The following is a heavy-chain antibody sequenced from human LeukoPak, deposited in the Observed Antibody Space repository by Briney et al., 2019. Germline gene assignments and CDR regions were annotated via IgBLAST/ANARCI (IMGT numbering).Heavy chain of an antibody. CDR1: EFIFSDYA. CDR3: AKFEGATIPGWFNDY. CDR2: IDKTTYPA. V-gene: IGHV3-23*05. Sequence: GGSLRLSCAASEFIFSDYAMGWVRQAPGKGLEWVSTIDKTTYPAFYADSVKGRFTISRDNSKNTLYLQMNSLRTEDTAVYFCAKFEGATIPGWFNDYWGQGILVTVSS. D-gene: IGHD6-19*01. J-gene: IGHJ4*02.